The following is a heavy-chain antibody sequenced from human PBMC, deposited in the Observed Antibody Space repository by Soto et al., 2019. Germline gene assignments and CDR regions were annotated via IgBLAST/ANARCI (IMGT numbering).Heavy chain of an antibody. V-gene: IGHV3-20*04. CDR2: VNWNGGST. CDR3: VRGASLNFDY. CDR1: GFIFDDYG. D-gene: IGHD1-26*01. Sequence: EVQLVESGGGVLRPGGSLRLSCAASGFIFDDYGMSWARQAPGKGPEWVSGVNWNGGSTGYADSVKGRFTISRDNAKNFLFLQMNSLRVEDTAFYYCVRGASLNFDYWGQGTLVTVSS. J-gene: IGHJ4*02.